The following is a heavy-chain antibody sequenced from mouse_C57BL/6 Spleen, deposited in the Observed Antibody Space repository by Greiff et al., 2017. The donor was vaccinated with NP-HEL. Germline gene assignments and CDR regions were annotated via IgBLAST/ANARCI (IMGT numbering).Heavy chain of an antibody. CDR1: GFTFSSYA. CDR3: ARDSPYGNYDY. V-gene: IGHV5-4*01. D-gene: IGHD2-1*01. J-gene: IGHJ2*01. Sequence: EVQLVESGGGLVKPGGSLKLSCAASGFTFSSYAMSWVRQTPEKRLEWVATISDGGSYTYYPDNVTGRFTISKDNAKNNLYLQMSHLKTEDTAMYYCARDSPYGNYDYWGQGTTLTVSS. CDR2: ISDGGSYT.